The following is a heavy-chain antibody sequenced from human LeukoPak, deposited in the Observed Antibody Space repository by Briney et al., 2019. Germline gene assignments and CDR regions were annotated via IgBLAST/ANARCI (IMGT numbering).Heavy chain of an antibody. D-gene: IGHD3-22*01. CDR1: GGSISSSSYY. V-gene: IGHV4-39*07. Sequence: SETLSLTCTVSGGSISSSSYYWGWIRQPPGKGLEWIGSIYYSGSTYYNPSLKSRVTISVDTSKNQFSLKLSSVTAADTAVYYCARGRYDSSGYYYLHPPYYYYYMDVWGKGTTVTVSS. J-gene: IGHJ6*03. CDR2: IYYSGST. CDR3: ARGRYDSSGYYYLHPPYYYYYMDV.